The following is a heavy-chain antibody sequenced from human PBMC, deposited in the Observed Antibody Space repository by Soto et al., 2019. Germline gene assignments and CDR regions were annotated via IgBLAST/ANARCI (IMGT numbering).Heavy chain of an antibody. CDR2: IIPIFGTA. J-gene: IGHJ6*02. Sequence: GASVKVSCEASGGTFSSYAISWVRQAPGQGLEWMGGIIPIFGTANYAQKFQGRVTITADESTSTAYMELSSLRSEDTAVYYCARAAPTTVIGYYGMDVWGQGTTVTVSS. D-gene: IGHD4-4*01. CDR3: ARAAPTTVIGYYGMDV. CDR1: GGTFSSYA. V-gene: IGHV1-69*13.